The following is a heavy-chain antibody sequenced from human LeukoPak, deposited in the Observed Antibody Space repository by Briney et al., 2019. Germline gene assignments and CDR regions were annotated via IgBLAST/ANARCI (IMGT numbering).Heavy chain of an antibody. V-gene: IGHV4-59*01. J-gene: IGHJ4*02. D-gene: IGHD6-19*01. CDR3: ARGVRRIAVAGTDYYFDY. Sequence: SETLSLTCTVSGGSISSYYWSWIRQPPGKGLGWIGYIYYSGSTNYNPSLKSRVTISVDTSKNQFSLKLSSVTAADTAVYYCARGVRRIAVAGTDYYFDYWGQGTLVTVSS. CDR2: IYYSGST. CDR1: GGSISSYY.